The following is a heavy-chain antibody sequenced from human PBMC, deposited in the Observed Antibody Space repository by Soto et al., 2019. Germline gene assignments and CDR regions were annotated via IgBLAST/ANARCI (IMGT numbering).Heavy chain of an antibody. CDR3: AKDPRWRNRLGYFDY. CDR1: GFTFSSYG. V-gene: IGHV3-30*18. Sequence: GGSLRLSCAASGFTFSSYGMHWVRQAPGKGLEWVAVISYDGSNKYYADSVKGRFTISRDNSKNTLYLQMNSLRAEDTSVYYCAKDPRWRNRLGYFDYWGQGTLVTVSS. CDR2: ISYDGSNK. J-gene: IGHJ4*02. D-gene: IGHD3-3*01.